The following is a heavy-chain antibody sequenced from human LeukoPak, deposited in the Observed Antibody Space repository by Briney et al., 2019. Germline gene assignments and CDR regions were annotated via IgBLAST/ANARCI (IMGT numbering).Heavy chain of an antibody. J-gene: IGHJ4*02. CDR3: ARAYSSSWPHFDY. CDR1: GGSISSSNW. D-gene: IGHD6-13*01. V-gene: IGHV4-4*02. Sequence: PSETLSLTCAVSGGSISSSNWWSWVRQPPGKGLEWIGEIYHSGSTNYNPSLKSRVTISVDKFKNQFSLKLSSVTAADTAVYYCARAYSSSWPHFDYWGQGTLVTVSS. CDR2: IYHSGST.